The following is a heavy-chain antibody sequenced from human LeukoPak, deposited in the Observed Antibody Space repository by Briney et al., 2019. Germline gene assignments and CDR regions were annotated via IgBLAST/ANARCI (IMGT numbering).Heavy chain of an antibody. Sequence: ASVKVSCKASGYTFTSYYMHWVRQAPGQGLEWMGIINPSGGSTSYAQKFQARVTMSRDTSTTTVYMELSSLRSEDTAVYYCARGPPPYGSGTYYLDYWGQRTLVTVSS. CDR1: GYTFTSYY. V-gene: IGHV1-46*01. CDR2: INPSGGST. J-gene: IGHJ4*02. D-gene: IGHD3-10*01. CDR3: ARGPPPYGSGTYYLDY.